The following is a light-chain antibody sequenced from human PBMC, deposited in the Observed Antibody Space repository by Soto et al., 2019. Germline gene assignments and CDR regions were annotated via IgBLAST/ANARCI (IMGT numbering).Light chain of an antibody. J-gene: IGKJ2*01. Sequence: EIVLTQSPGTLSLSPGERATLSCRASQSVNSNYVTWYQQKPGQAPRLLIYGASSRATGIPDRFSGSGSGTDFTLTISRLEPEDVAVYYCQQYGSSFRYTFGQGTKLEIK. V-gene: IGKV3-20*01. CDR3: QQYGSSFRYT. CDR1: QSVNSNY. CDR2: GAS.